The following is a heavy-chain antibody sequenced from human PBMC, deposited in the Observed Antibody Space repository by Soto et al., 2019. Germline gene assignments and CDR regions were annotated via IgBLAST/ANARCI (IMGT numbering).Heavy chain of an antibody. CDR2: KWYDGRNT. CDR1: GFTFSSYG. Sequence: QVQLVESGGGVVQPGRSLRLSCAASGFTFSSYGMHWVRQAPGKGLEWVAVKWYDGRNTYYADSVKGRFTISRDDSKNTVDLQTNSVRVEDTALYYCARDWLSRRVDYWGQGTLVTVSS. D-gene: IGHD5-12*01. V-gene: IGHV3-33*01. J-gene: IGHJ4*02. CDR3: ARDWLSRRVDY.